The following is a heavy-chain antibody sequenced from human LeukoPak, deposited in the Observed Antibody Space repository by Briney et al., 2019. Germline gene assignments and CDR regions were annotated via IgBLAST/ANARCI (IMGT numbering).Heavy chain of an antibody. CDR2: ISAYNGNT. V-gene: IGHV1-18*01. CDR3: ARGNGYCSSTSCYGYYMDV. Sequence: GASVKVSCKASGYTFTSYGTSWVRQAPGQGLEWMGWISAYNGNTNYAQRLQGRVTMTTDTSTSTAYMELRSLRSDDTAVYYCARGNGYCSSTSCYGYYMDVWGKGTTVTVSS. D-gene: IGHD2-2*03. J-gene: IGHJ6*03. CDR1: GYTFTSYG.